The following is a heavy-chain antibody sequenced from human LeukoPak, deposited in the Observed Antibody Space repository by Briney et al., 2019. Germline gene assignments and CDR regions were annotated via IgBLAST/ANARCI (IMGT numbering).Heavy chain of an antibody. Sequence: GGSLRLSCAASGFTFTTYWMSWIRQAPGKGLEWVSAISGSGGSTYYADSVKGRFTISRDNSKNTLYLQMNSLRAEDTAVYYCARDLDIDYWGQGTLVTVSS. J-gene: IGHJ4*02. CDR2: ISGSGGST. D-gene: IGHD3-9*01. CDR3: ARDLDIDY. V-gene: IGHV3-23*01. CDR1: GFTFTTYW.